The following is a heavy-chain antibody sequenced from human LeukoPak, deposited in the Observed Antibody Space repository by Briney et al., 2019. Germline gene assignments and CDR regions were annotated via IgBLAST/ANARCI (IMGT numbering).Heavy chain of an antibody. D-gene: IGHD2-2*01. J-gene: IGHJ5*02. CDR1: GGTFSSYA. V-gene: IGHV1-69*05. CDR2: IIPIFGTA. CDR3: ARDPFHHVVVPAARWFWFDP. Sequence: GASVKVSCKASGGTFSSYAISWVRQAPGQGLEWMGGIIPIFGTANYAQKFQGRVTMTRDTSISTAYMELSRLRSDDTAVYYCARDPFHHVVVPAARWFWFDPWGQGTLVTVSS.